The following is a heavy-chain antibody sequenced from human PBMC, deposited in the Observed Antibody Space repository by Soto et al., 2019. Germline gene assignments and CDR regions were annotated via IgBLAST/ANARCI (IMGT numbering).Heavy chain of an antibody. V-gene: IGHV4-30-4*01. CDR3: ARGIATGQLDP. CDR2: IYYSGST. CDR1: GGSIGSGDYY. J-gene: IGHJ5*02. D-gene: IGHD2-15*01. Sequence: SETLSLTCTVSGGSIGSGDYYWSWIRQPPGKGLEWIGYIYYSGSTYYNPSLKSRVTISVDTSKNQFSLKLSSVTAADTAVYYCARGIATGQLDPCGQGTLVTVSS.